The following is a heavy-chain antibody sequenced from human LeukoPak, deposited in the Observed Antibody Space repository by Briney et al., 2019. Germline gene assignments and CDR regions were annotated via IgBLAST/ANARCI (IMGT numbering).Heavy chain of an antibody. CDR3: ARTYRSSSVDS. CDR2: IYYSGST. Sequence: SETLSLTCTVSGGSISSSSYYWGWIRQPPGKGLEWIGSIYYSGSTYYNPSLKSRVTISVDTSKNQFSLNLTSVSAADTAMYYCARTYRSSSVDSWGQGTLVTVSS. D-gene: IGHD6-6*01. CDR1: GGSISSSSYY. V-gene: IGHV4-39*07. J-gene: IGHJ4*02.